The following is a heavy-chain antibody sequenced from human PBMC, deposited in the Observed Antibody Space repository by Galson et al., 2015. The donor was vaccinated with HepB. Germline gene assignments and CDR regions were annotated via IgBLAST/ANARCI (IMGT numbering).Heavy chain of an antibody. D-gene: IGHD6-19*01. Sequence: SLRLSCAASGFTFSSYAMSWVRQTPGKGLEWVSGISDSGGSTNYADSVKGRFTISRDKSNNMLYLQMNSLRAEDTAVYYCVKNDGRWLVDKIDDWGQGTLVTVSS. CDR1: GFTFSSYA. CDR2: ISDSGGST. J-gene: IGHJ4*02. V-gene: IGHV3-23*01. CDR3: VKNDGRWLVDKIDD.